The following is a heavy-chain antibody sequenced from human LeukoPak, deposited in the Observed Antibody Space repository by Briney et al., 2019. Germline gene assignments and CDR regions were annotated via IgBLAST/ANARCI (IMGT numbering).Heavy chain of an antibody. Sequence: PSETLSLVCSVSSGSTSGSINYWGWIRQPPGKGLEWIGSIYYSGNTYYNPSLKSRVTISVDTSKNQFSLKLRSVTAADTAVYYRARLSPDWSAIWGQGTKVTVSS. D-gene: IGHD3-3*01. CDR1: SGSTSGSINY. J-gene: IGHJ3*02. V-gene: IGHV4-39*01. CDR2: IYYSGNT. CDR3: ARLSPDWSAI.